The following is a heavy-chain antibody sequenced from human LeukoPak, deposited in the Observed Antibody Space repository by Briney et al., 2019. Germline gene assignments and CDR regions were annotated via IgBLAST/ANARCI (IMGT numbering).Heavy chain of an antibody. CDR2: INRDGSST. D-gene: IGHD3-16*01. CDR3: ARWGPGAFDI. Sequence: GGSLRLSCAASGFIFSSYWMHWVRQAPGKGLVWVSHINRDGSSTSYADSVKGRFTISRNNAKNTLYLQMNSLRAEDTAVYYCARWGPGAFDIWGQGTMVTVSS. J-gene: IGHJ3*02. V-gene: IGHV3-74*01. CDR1: GFIFSSYW.